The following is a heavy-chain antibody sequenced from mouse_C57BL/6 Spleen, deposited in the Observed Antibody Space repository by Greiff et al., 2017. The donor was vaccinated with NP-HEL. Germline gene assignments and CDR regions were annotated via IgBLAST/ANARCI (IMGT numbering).Heavy chain of an antibody. CDR3: AVAYYSNYVYYFDY. CDR1: GYAFSSSW. D-gene: IGHD2-5*01. Sequence: VKLMESGPELVKPGASVKISCKASGYAFSSSWMNWVKQRPGKGLEWIGRIYPGDGDTNYNGKFKGKATLTADKSSSTAYMQLSSLTSEDSAVYFCAVAYYSNYVYYFDYWGQGTTLTVSS. V-gene: IGHV1-82*01. J-gene: IGHJ2*01. CDR2: IYPGDGDT.